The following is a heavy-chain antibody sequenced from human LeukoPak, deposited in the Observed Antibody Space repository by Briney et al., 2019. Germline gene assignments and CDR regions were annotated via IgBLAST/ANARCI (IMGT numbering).Heavy chain of an antibody. CDR3: ARDKTVLRYFDWLRGSPLDY. CDR1: GFTFSSYW. V-gene: IGHV3-7*01. J-gene: IGHJ4*02. Sequence: GGSLRLSCAASGFTFSSYWMSWVRQAPGKGLEWVANIKQDGSEKYYVDSVKGRFTISRDNAKNSLYLQMNSLRAEDTAVYYCARDKTVLRYFDWLRGSPLDYWGQGTLVTVSS. CDR2: IKQDGSEK. D-gene: IGHD3-9*01.